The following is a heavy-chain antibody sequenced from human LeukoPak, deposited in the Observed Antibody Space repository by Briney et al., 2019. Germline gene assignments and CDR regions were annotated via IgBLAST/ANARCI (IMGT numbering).Heavy chain of an antibody. D-gene: IGHD2-15*01. J-gene: IGHJ6*02. CDR3: ATVVVAHYGMDV. CDR1: GGTFSSYA. CDR2: IIPILGIA. V-gene: IGHV1-69*04. Sequence: SVKVSCKASGGTFSSYAISWVRQAPGQGREWMGRIIPILGIANYAQKFQGRVTITADKSTSTAYMELSSLRSEDTAVYYCATVVVAHYGMDVWGQGTTVTVSS.